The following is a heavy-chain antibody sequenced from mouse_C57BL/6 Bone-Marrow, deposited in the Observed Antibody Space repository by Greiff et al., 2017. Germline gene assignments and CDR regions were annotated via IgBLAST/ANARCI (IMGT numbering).Heavy chain of an antibody. V-gene: IGHV1-84*01. CDR3: SRELRPYYFDY. CDR1: GYNFTDYY. J-gene: IGHJ2*01. Sequence: VQLQESGPELVKPGASVKISCKASGYNFTDYYINWVKQRPGQGLEWIGWIYPGSGNTKYNEKFKGKATLTVDTSSSTAYMQLSRLTSQDSAVYFCSRELRPYYFDYWGQGTTLTVSS. D-gene: IGHD4-1*01. CDR2: IYPGSGNT.